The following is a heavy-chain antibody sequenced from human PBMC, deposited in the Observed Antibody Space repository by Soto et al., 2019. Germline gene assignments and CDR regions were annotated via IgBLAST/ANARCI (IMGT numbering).Heavy chain of an antibody. CDR2: IHHSGST. CDR3: ARSFGWYAIDH. Sequence: QMQLQESGPGLVKPSETLSLTCAVSSASIITEQRWTWVRQPPGKGLEWIGEIHHSGSTNNNPSLRSRVTMSVAKSKNQFSLNLNSVTAADTALYYCARSFGWYAIDHWGQGTLVIVSS. J-gene: IGHJ4*02. V-gene: IGHV4-4*02. CDR1: SASIITEQR. D-gene: IGHD6-19*01.